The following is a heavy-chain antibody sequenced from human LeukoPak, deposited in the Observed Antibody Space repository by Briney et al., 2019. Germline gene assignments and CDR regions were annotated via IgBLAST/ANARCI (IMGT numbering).Heavy chain of an antibody. D-gene: IGHD2-2*03. CDR2: ISSSSSYI. V-gene: IGHV3-21*01. CDR1: GFTFSSYS. CDR3: ARDSVDIVVVPAAFSY. Sequence: GGSLRLSCAASGFTFSSYSMNWVRQAPGKGLEWVSSISSSSSYIHYADSVKGRFTISRDNAKNSLYLQMNSLRAEDTAVYYCARDSVDIVVVPAAFSYWGQGTLVTVSS. J-gene: IGHJ4*02.